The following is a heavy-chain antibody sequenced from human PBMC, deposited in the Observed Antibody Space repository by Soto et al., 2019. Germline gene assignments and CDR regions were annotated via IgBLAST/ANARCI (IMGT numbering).Heavy chain of an antibody. J-gene: IGHJ4*02. V-gene: IGHV3-23*01. D-gene: IGHD5-12*01. CDR3: AKASKGYTGYDLDY. Sequence: EVQLLESGGGLVQPGGSLRLSCAASGFSFGGYGMSWVRQAPGQGLEWVSAVSGSGATTYYSDSVRGRFTISRDNSKNTLYLQMNSLRAEDTAVDFCAKASKGYTGYDLDYWGQGTLVGVSP. CDR2: VSGSGATT. CDR1: GFSFGGYG.